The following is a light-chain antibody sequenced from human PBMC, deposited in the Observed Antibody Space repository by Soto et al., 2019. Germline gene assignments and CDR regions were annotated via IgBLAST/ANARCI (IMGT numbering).Light chain of an antibody. V-gene: IGLV2-23*02. J-gene: IGLJ1*01. CDR2: EVS. CDR1: SSDVGSYNL. CDR3: CSYAGSSTFAYV. Sequence: SALTQPASVSGSPRHSITISCTGTSSDVGSYNLVSWYQQHPGKAPKLMIYEVSKRPSGVSNRFSGSKSGNTASLTISGLQAEDEADYYCCSYAGSSTFAYVFGTGTKVTVL.